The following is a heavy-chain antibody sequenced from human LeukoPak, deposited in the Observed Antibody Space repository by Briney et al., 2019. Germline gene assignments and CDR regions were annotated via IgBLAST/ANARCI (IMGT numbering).Heavy chain of an antibody. CDR3: AKGGDHYYYYGMDV. V-gene: IGHV3-21*01. J-gene: IGHJ6*02. CDR2: ISSSSSYI. D-gene: IGHD3-16*01. CDR1: GFTFSSYS. Sequence: GGSLRLSCAASGFTFSSYSMNWVRQAPGKGLEWVSSISSSSSYIYYADSVKGRFTISRDNAKNSLYLQMNSLRAEDTAVYYCAKGGDHYYYYGMDVWGQGTTVTVSS.